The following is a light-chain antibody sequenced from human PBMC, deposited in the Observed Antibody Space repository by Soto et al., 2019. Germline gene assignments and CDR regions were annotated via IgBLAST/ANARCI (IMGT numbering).Light chain of an antibody. Sequence: QSALTRPASVSGSPGQSITISCTGTSSDIGSYNLVSWYQQHPGIAPKFMIYEGSKRPSGVSNRFSGSKSGNTASLTISGLQAEYAAHYYFCSYAGDSHWMFGWGTKLTVL. CDR2: EGS. V-gene: IGLV2-23*01. CDR1: SSDIGSYNL. J-gene: IGLJ3*02. CDR3: CSYAGDSHWM.